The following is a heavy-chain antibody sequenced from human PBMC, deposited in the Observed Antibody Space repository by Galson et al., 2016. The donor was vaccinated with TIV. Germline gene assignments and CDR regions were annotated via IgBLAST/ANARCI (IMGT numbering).Heavy chain of an antibody. CDR1: GGTFSDYG. V-gene: IGHV1-69*13. J-gene: IGHJ4*02. CDR2: IIPIFHSA. CDR3: ATLGGYFGSGSYKTDF. Sequence: SVKVSCKASGGTFSDYGISWVRQAPGQGLEWMGRIIPIFHSAKSAQKFQDRVTITADESMSTVYMELSRLRSEDTAVYYCATLGGYFGSGSYKTDFWGQGSLVTVSS. D-gene: IGHD3-10*01.